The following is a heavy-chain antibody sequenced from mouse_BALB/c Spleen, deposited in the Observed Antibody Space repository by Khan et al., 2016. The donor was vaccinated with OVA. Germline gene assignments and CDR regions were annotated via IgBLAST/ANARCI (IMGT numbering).Heavy chain of an antibody. V-gene: IGHV1-7*01. D-gene: IGHD1-1*02. CDR2: INPSTDYT. J-gene: IGHJ3*01. CDR1: GYSFTTYW. CDR3: TRRVLSGSFPY. Sequence: QLVQSGAELAKPGASVKMSCKTSGYSFTTYWMHWIKQSPGQGLEWIGYINPSTDYTEYNQKFKDKATLTADESSSTSFMQLSSLTYEDSAVYYCTRRVLSGSFPYWGQGTLVTVSA.